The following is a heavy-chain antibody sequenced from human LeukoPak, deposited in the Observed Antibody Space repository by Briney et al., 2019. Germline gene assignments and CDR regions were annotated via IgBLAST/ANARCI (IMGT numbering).Heavy chain of an antibody. CDR2: IYSSGSA. Sequence: SETLSLTCTVSGDSLMSYYWNWIRQPAGKGLEWIGRIYSSGSADYNSSLKSRVTMSVDTPKNQFFLKLSSVTAADTAVYYCARDKSDKRTTVTTYAFDFWGQGTKVTVSS. J-gene: IGHJ3*01. CDR3: ARDKSDKRTTVTTYAFDF. V-gene: IGHV4-4*07. CDR1: GDSLMSYY. D-gene: IGHD4-17*01.